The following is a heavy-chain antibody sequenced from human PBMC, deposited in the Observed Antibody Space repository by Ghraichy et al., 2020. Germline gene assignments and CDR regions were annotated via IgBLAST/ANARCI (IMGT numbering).Heavy chain of an antibody. CDR2: ISPYNGQT. CDR3: ARNPNPYDSGSPCDY. D-gene: IGHD3-10*01. CDR1: GYSFHNHG. V-gene: IGHV1-18*01. J-gene: IGHJ4*02. Sequence: ALVKVSCKASGYSFHNHGFTWVRQAPGQGLEWMGWISPYNGQTDYEQKFQGRVTMTTDRSTSTAYMELRSLRADDTAVYYCARNPNPYDSGSPCDYWGQGTLVTVSS.